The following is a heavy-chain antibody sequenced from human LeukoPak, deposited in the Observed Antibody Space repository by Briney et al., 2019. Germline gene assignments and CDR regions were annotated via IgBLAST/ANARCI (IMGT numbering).Heavy chain of an antibody. J-gene: IGHJ4*02. CDR1: GGTFSSYA. V-gene: IGHV1-69*04. D-gene: IGHD3-10*01. Sequence: PVKVSCKASGGTFSSYAISWVRQAPGQGLEWMGRIIPILGIANYAQKLQGRVTITADKSTSTAYMELSSLRSEDTAVYYCARSPMVRGVIDYWGQGTLVTVSS. CDR2: IIPILGIA. CDR3: ARSPMVRGVIDY.